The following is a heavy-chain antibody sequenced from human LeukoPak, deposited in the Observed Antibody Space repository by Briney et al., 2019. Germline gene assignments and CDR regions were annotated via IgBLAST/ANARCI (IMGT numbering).Heavy chain of an antibody. J-gene: IGHJ6*02. D-gene: IGHD3-22*01. CDR3: ARSNYYDSSGYYYPYYYGMDV. V-gene: IGHV3-11*01. CDR1: GFTFSDYY. Sequence: GGSPRLSCAAAGFTFSDYYMSWIRQAPGKGLEWVSYISSSGSTIYYADSVKGRFTISRDNAKNSLYLQMNSLRAEDTAVYYCARSNYYDSSGYYYPYYYGMDVWGQGTTVTVSS. CDR2: ISSSGSTI.